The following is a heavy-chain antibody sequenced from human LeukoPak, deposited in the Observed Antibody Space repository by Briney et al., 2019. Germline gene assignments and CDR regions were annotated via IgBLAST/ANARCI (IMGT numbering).Heavy chain of an antibody. D-gene: IGHD2-21*01. Sequence: SETLSLTCTVSGGSISSSSCYWGWLRQPPGKGVEWIGSIYYSGSTYYHPYLKSRVTISVDTSKNQFSLKLSSVTAADTAVYYCATTYCGGDCPYDYWGEGTLVTVSS. J-gene: IGHJ4*02. CDR1: GGSISSSSCY. CDR3: ATTYCGGDCPYDY. V-gene: IGHV4-39*07. CDR2: IYYSGST.